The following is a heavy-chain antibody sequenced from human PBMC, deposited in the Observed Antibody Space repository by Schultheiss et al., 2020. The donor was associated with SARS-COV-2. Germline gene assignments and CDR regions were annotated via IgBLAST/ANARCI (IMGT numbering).Heavy chain of an antibody. J-gene: IGHJ6*02. V-gene: IGHV3-20*04. CDR3: ARDVDSSAWNGMDV. D-gene: IGHD6-19*01. CDR1: GFTFDDYG. Sequence: GGSLRLSCAASGFTFDDYGMSWVRQAPGKGLEWVSGINWNGGSTGYADSVKGRFTISRDNAKNSLYLQMNSLRAEDTAVYYCARDVDSSAWNGMDVWGQGTTVTVSS. CDR2: INWNGGST.